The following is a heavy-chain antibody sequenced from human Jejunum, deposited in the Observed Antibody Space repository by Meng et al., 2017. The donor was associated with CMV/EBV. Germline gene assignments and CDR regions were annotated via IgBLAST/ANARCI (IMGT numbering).Heavy chain of an antibody. D-gene: IGHD6-19*01. V-gene: IGHV3-23*01. CDR1: LSSYA. J-gene: IGHJ6*02. CDR2: ISGSGDST. Sequence: LSSYAMSWVHQAPGKGLEWVSAISGSGDSTYYADSVKGRFTISRDNSKNTLYLQMNSLRAEDTAVYYCAKALMYSSGYYYYGMDVWGQGTTVTVSS. CDR3: AKALMYSSGYYYYGMDV.